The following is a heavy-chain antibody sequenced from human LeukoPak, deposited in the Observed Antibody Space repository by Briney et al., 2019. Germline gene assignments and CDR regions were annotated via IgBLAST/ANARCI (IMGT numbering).Heavy chain of an antibody. V-gene: IGHV3-48*01. J-gene: IGHJ4*02. CDR1: GFTFSSYT. D-gene: IGHD4-17*01. CDR2: ISSDGSNI. Sequence: PGGSLRLSCAASGFTFSSYTMNWVRQAPGKGLEWVSYISSDGSNIYYADSMKGRFTISRDNAKNSLYLQMNSLRAEDTAVYYCAREDYGDAFAYWGQGTLVTVSS. CDR3: AREDYGDAFAY.